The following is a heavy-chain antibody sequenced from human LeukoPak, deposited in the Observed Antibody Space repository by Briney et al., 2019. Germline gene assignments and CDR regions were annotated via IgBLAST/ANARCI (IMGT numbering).Heavy chain of an antibody. CDR1: GYTFTSYG. Sequence: GASVKVSCKASGYTFTSYGISWVRQAPGQGLEWMGWISAYNGNTNYAQKFQGRVTMTRDTSISTAYMELSRLRSDDTAVYYCASDSSPMNPSFDYWGQGTLVTVSS. J-gene: IGHJ4*02. CDR2: ISAYNGNT. V-gene: IGHV1-18*01. CDR3: ASDSSPMNPSFDY.